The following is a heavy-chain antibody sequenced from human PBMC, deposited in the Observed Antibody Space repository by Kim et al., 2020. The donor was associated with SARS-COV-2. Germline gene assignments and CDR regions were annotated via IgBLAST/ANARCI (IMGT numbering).Heavy chain of an antibody. V-gene: IGHV3-21*01. CDR1: GFDLSAYS. J-gene: IGHJ4*02. Sequence: GGSLRLSCAASGFDLSAYSMNWVRQAPGKGLEWVSSISSSSTYRYFADSLKGRGTISRDNAKNSLYLQMNSLRAEDTAVYYCARGDKYASDSSASYSYYFDLWGQGTLVTVSS. CDR2: ISSSSTYR. D-gene: IGHD3-22*01. CDR3: ARGDKYASDSSASYSYYFDL.